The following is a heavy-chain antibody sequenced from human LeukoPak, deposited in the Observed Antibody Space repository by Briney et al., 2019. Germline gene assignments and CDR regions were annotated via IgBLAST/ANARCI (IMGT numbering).Heavy chain of an antibody. CDR3: ARAMVRGVQGP. CDR2: MNPNSGNT. Sequence: ASVKVSCKASGYTFTCYDINWVRQATGQGLEWMGWMNPNSGNTGYAQKFQGRVTMTRDTSISTAYMELSSLRSEDKAVYYCARAMVRGVQGPWGQGTLVTVSS. J-gene: IGHJ5*02. CDR1: GYTFTCYD. D-gene: IGHD3-10*01. V-gene: IGHV1-8*01.